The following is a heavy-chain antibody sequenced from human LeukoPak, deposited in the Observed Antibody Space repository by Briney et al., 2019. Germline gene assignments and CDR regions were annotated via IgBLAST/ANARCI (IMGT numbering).Heavy chain of an antibody. CDR2: VSWNSGNV. D-gene: IGHD4-17*01. Sequence: GRSRRLSCAASGFSFEDYAMHWVRQPPGKGLEWVSGVSWNSGNVGYADSVKGRFTISRDNAKNFLYLQMSSLRAEDTALYYCAKAVYGDFQSTVDYWGRGALVTVSS. CDR3: AKAVYGDFQSTVDY. CDR1: GFSFEDYA. J-gene: IGHJ4*02. V-gene: IGHV3-9*01.